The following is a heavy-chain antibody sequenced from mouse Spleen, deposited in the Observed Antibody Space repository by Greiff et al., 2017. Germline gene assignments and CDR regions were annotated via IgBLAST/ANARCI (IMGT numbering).Heavy chain of an antibody. CDR1: GFSLTSYG. CDR2: IWSGGST. D-gene: IGHD4-1*01. Sequence: VKLVESGPGLVQPSQSLSITCTVSGFSLTSYGVHWVRQSPGKGLEWLGVIWSGGSTDYNAAFISRLSISKDNSKSQVFFKMNSLQADDTAIYYCARNWDGNWYFDVWGAGTTVTVSS. CDR3: ARNWDGNWYFDV. J-gene: IGHJ1*01. V-gene: IGHV2-2*01.